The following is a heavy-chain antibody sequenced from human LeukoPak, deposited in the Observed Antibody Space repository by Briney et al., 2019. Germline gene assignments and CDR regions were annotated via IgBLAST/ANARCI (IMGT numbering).Heavy chain of an antibody. Sequence: SETLSLTCAVYGGSFSGYYWSWIRQPPGKGLEWIGEINHSGSTNYNPSLKSRVTISVDTSKNQFSLKLSSVTAADTAVYYCASTLKPAVAGNFDYWGQGTLVTVSS. CDR1: GGSFSGYY. D-gene: IGHD6-19*01. CDR2: INHSGST. J-gene: IGHJ4*02. V-gene: IGHV4-34*01. CDR3: ASTLKPAVAGNFDY.